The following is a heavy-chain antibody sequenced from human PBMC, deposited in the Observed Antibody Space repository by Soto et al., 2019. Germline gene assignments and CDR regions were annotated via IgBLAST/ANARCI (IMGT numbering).Heavy chain of an antibody. V-gene: IGHV3-33*01. CDR1: GFTFSSYG. D-gene: IGHD6-19*01. CDR3: ARDLGSSGCPYYGMDV. J-gene: IGHJ6*02. CDR2: IWYDGSNK. Sequence: VQLVESGGGVVQHGRSLRLSCAASGFTFSSYGMHWVRQAPGKGLEWVAVIWYDGSNKYYADSVKGRFTISRDNSKNTLYLQMNSLRAEDKAMYYCARDLGSSGCPYYGMDVWGQGTTVTVSS.